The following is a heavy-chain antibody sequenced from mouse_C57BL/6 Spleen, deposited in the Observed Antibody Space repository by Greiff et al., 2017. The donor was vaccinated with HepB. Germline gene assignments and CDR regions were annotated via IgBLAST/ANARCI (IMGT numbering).Heavy chain of an antibody. Sequence: LQQPGASVKMSCKASGYTFTSYWITWVKQRPGQGLEWIGDIYPGSGSTNYNEKFKSKATLTVDTSSSTAYMQLSSLTSEDSAVYYCARLLRRRYFDVWGTGTTVTVSS. D-gene: IGHD1-1*01. V-gene: IGHV1-55*01. J-gene: IGHJ1*03. CDR2: IYPGSGST. CDR1: GYTFTSYW. CDR3: ARLLRRRYFDV.